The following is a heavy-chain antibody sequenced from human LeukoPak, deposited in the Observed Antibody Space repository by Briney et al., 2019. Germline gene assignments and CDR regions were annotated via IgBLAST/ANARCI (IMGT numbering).Heavy chain of an antibody. J-gene: IGHJ3*02. D-gene: IGHD2-21*01. Sequence: ASVKVSCKASGYDFITYGFSWVRQAPGQGLGWMGGIIPIFGTANYAQKFQGRVTITADESTSTAYMELSSLRSEDTAVYYCAIHVVVIAIRAFDIWAKGQWSPSLQ. CDR1: GYDFITYG. CDR2: IIPIFGTA. CDR3: AIHVVVIAIRAFDI. V-gene: IGHV1-69*13.